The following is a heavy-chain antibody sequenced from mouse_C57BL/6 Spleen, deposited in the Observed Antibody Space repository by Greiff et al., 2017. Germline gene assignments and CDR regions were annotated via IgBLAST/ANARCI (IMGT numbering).Heavy chain of an antibody. V-gene: IGHV1-64*01. D-gene: IGHD1-2*01. CDR3: ATITTARHNWYFDV. Sequence: VQLQQPGAELVKPGASVKLSCKASGYTFTSYWMHWVKQRPGQGLEWIGMIHPNSGSTNYNEKFKSKATLTVDKSSSTAYMQLSSLTSEDSAVYYCATITTARHNWYFDVWGTGTTVTVSS. CDR2: IHPNSGST. CDR1: GYTFTSYW. J-gene: IGHJ1*03.